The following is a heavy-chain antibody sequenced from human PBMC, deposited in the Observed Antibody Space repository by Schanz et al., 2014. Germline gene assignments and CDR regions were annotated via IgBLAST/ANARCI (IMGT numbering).Heavy chain of an antibody. V-gene: IGHV4-61*02. Sequence: QVQLQESGPGLVKPSQTLSLTCTVSGGSIRSGTYYWSWIRQPAGKALEWVGRVFPNGITNYNPSLKSGVPISLDPPKNQFSLALTSLTAADTAVYYCARDTTWRLDLWGRGTLVTVSS. CDR1: GGSIRSGTYY. CDR2: VFPNGIT. J-gene: IGHJ2*01. CDR3: ARDTTWRLDL. D-gene: IGHD1-1*01.